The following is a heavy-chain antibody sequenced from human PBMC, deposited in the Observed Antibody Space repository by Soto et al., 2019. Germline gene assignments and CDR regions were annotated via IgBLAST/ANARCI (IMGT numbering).Heavy chain of an antibody. J-gene: IGHJ6*02. CDR3: ARDPLGRLGSPYHPPAMDV. CDR2: IIPIFGTT. CDR1: GGTFSSYG. V-gene: IGHV1-69*12. D-gene: IGHD6-6*01. Sequence: QVQLVQSGAEVKKPGSSVKVSCKASGGTFSSYGISWVRQAPGQGLEWVGGIIPIFGTTKNAQRFQDRVTTTADDSTGTAYTALNSLTFEDTAVYYCARDPLGRLGSPYHPPAMDVWGPGTTVTVSS.